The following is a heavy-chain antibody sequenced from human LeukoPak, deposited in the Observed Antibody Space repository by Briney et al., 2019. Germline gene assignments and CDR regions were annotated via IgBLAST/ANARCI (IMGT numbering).Heavy chain of an antibody. J-gene: IGHJ3*02. Sequence: ASVKVSCKASGYTFTSYYMHWVRQAPGQGLEWMGIINPSGGSTSYAQKFQGRVTMTRDTPTSTVYMELSSLRSEDTAVYYCARDYYGSGSYRDAFDIWGQGTMVTVSS. CDR3: ARDYYGSGSYRDAFDI. V-gene: IGHV1-46*01. D-gene: IGHD3-10*01. CDR2: INPSGGST. CDR1: GYTFTSYY.